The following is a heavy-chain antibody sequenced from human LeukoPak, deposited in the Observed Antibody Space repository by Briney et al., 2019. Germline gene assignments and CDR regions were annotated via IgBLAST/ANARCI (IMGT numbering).Heavy chain of an antibody. D-gene: IGHD5-18*01. Sequence: GGSLRLSCAASGFTFNNYALTWVRQTPGKGLECVSAISGDGVSPYYVDSVRGRFTISRDNSKNTLYLQMNSLRAEDTAVYYCARGYSYPYGWGQGALVTVSS. CDR1: GFTFNNYA. V-gene: IGHV3-23*01. J-gene: IGHJ4*02. CDR2: ISGDGVSP. CDR3: ARGYSYPYG.